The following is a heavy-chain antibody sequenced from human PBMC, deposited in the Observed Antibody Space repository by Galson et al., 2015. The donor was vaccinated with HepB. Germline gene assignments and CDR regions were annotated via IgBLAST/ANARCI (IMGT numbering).Heavy chain of an antibody. D-gene: IGHD3-3*01. CDR3: ARDSSYDFWSGSFFDY. CDR2: ISAYNGNT. Sequence: SVKVSCKASGGTFSSYTISWVRQAPGQGLEWMGWISAYNGNTNYAQKLQGRVTMTTDTSTSTAYMELRSLRSDDTAVYYCARDSSYDFWSGSFFDYWGQETLVTVSS. V-gene: IGHV1-18*01. J-gene: IGHJ4*02. CDR1: GGTFSSYT.